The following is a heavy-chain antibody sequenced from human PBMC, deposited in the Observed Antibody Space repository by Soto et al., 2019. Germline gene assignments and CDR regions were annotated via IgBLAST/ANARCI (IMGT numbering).Heavy chain of an antibody. CDR3: ARVKGSGYHNWFDP. J-gene: IGHJ5*02. V-gene: IGHV1-69*13. Sequence: GASVKVSFKASGGTFSSYAISWVRQAPGQGLEWMGGIIPIFGTANYAQKFQGRVTITADESTSTAYMELSSLRSEDTAVYYCARVKGSGYHNWFDPWGQGTLVTVSS. CDR1: GGTFSSYA. D-gene: IGHD3-22*01. CDR2: IIPIFGTA.